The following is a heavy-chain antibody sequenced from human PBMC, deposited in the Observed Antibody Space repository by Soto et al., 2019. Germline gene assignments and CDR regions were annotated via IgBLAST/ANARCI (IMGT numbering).Heavy chain of an antibody. Sequence: SETLSLTCTVSSDSISSYYWSWIRQPPGKRLEWIGYISYSGSTNYNPSLKSRVTISGDTSKNQFSLKVSSVTAADTAVYYCARGTSWQLPFDYWGQGTLVTVSS. CDR1: SDSISSYY. CDR2: ISYSGST. D-gene: IGHD6-13*01. J-gene: IGHJ4*02. CDR3: ARGTSWQLPFDY. V-gene: IGHV4-59*01.